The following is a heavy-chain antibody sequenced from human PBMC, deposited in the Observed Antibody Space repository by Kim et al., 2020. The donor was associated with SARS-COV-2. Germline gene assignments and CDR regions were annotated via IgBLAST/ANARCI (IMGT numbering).Heavy chain of an antibody. CDR3: ARTRGGSCLDY. D-gene: IGHD2-15*01. V-gene: IGHV4-34*01. CDR1: GGSFSGYY. Sequence: SETLSLTCAVYGGSFSGYYWSWIRQPPGKGLEWIGEINHSGSTNYNPSLKSRVTISVDTSKNQFSLKLSSVTAADTAVYYCARTRGGSCLDYWGQGTLVTVSS. J-gene: IGHJ4*02. CDR2: INHSGST.